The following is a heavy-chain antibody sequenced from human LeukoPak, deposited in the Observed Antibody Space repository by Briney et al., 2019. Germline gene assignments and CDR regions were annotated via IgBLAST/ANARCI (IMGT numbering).Heavy chain of an antibody. D-gene: IGHD3-22*01. CDR3: AKDHYDSSELSLFAFDY. CDR2: INPSGGST. V-gene: IGHV1-46*01. J-gene: IGHJ4*02. CDR1: GYTFTSYY. Sequence: ASVKVSCKASGYTFTSYYMHWVRQAPGQGLEWMGIINPSGGSTSYAQKFQGRVTMTRDMSTSTVYMELSSLRSEDTAVYYCAKDHYDSSELSLFAFDYWGQGTLVTVSS.